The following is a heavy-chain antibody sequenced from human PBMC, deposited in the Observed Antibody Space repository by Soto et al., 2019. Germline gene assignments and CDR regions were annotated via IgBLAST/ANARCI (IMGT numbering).Heavy chain of an antibody. J-gene: IGHJ4*02. CDR3: ARGPWFRH. CDR2: INHSGST. Sequence: QVQLQQWGAGLLKPSETLSLTCAVYGGSFSGYYWSWIRQPPGKGLEWIGEINHSGSTNYNPSLKSRVTISVDTSKNQFSLKLSSVTAADTAVYYCARGPWFRHWGQGTLVTVSS. D-gene: IGHD3-10*01. CDR1: GGSFSGYY. V-gene: IGHV4-34*01.